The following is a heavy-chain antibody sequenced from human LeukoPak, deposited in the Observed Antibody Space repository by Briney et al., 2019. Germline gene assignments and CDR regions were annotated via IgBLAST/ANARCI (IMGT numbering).Heavy chain of an antibody. CDR1: GYSFAGYY. CDR3: ARDLHGDYVPDFDY. V-gene: IGHV1-2*02. J-gene: IGHJ4*02. CDR2: INPNSGGT. Sequence: ASVKVSCKASGYSFAGYYMHWVRQAPGQGLEWMGWINPNSGGTNYAQKFQGGVTMTRDTSISTAYMELSRLRSDDTAVYYCARDLHGDYVPDFDYWGQGTLVTVSS. D-gene: IGHD4-17*01.